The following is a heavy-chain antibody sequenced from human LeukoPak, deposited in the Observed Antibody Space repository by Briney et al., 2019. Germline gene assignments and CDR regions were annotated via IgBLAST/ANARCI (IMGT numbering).Heavy chain of an antibody. V-gene: IGHV1-2*02. CDR3: ARDPRWLRLRGDAFDI. CDR2: INPNSGGT. J-gene: IGHJ3*02. Sequence: ASVKVSCKASGYTFTGYYMHWVRQAPGQGLEWMGWINPNSGGTNYAQKFQGRVTMTRDTSISTAYMELSRLRSGDTAVYYCARDPRWLRLRGDAFDIWGQGTMVTVSS. D-gene: IGHD5-12*01. CDR1: GYTFTGYY.